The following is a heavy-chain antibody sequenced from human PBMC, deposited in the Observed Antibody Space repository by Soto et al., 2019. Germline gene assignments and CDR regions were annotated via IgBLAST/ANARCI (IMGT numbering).Heavy chain of an antibody. V-gene: IGHV3-23*01. J-gene: IGHJ4*02. CDR1: GFTFSSYA. D-gene: IGHD3-10*01. Sequence: EVQLLESGGGLVQPGGSLRLSCAASGFTFSSYAMSWVRQAPGKGLEWVSAISGSGGSTYYADSVKGRFTISRDNSKNTLYLQMNSLRDEDTAVYYCAKDIRITMVRGVSNVDYWGQGTLVTVSS. CDR3: AKDIRITMVRGVSNVDY. CDR2: ISGSGGST.